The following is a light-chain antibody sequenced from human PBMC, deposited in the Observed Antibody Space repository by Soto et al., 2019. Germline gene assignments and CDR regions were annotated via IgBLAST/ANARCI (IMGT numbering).Light chain of an antibody. CDR1: SSDVGDYNY. J-gene: IGLJ3*02. Sequence: QSALTQPASVSGSPGQSITISCTGASSDVGDYNYVSWYQQYPGKAPKLMIYDVSNRPSGVSNRFSGSKSGNTASLTTSGLQAEDEAFYHCSSHTSSGARVFGGGTKLTVL. CDR3: SSHTSSGARV. V-gene: IGLV2-14*01. CDR2: DVS.